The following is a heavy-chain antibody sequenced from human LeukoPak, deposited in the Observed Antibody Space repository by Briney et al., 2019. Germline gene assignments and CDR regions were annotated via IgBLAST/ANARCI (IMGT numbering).Heavy chain of an antibody. Sequence: ASVKVSCKASGYTFTGYYIHWVRQAPRQGLEWMGWINPNSGGTNYAQKFQGRVTMTRDTSISTAYMELSRLRSDDTAVYYCARALGYCSSTSCFAWFDPWGQGTLVTVSS. D-gene: IGHD2-2*01. CDR3: ARALGYCSSTSCFAWFDP. V-gene: IGHV1-2*02. CDR2: INPNSGGT. J-gene: IGHJ5*02. CDR1: GYTFTGYY.